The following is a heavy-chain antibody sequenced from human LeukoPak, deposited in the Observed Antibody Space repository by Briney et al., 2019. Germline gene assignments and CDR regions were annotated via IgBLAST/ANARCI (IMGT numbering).Heavy chain of an antibody. Sequence: GGSLRLSCAASGFTFSNAWMSWVRQAPGKGLEWVAVIWYDGSNKYYGDSVRGRFTISRDNSKNTLYLQMNSLRAEDTAVYYCARDPTVRYYFDYWGQGTLVTVSS. CDR1: GFTFSNAW. V-gene: IGHV3-33*08. J-gene: IGHJ4*02. CDR3: ARDPTVRYYFDY. D-gene: IGHD4-17*01. CDR2: IWYDGSNK.